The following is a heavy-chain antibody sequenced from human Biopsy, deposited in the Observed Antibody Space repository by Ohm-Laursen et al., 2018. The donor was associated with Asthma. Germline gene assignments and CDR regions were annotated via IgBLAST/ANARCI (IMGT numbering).Heavy chain of an antibody. CDR2: IMTVFGTT. V-gene: IGHV1-69*13. D-gene: IGHD6-19*01. CDR3: ARCQVGYSSGWSLLLKKIYYPGMDV. Sequence: GASVKVSCKAPGGTFSNFAISWVRQAPGQGLEWLGGIMTVFGTTNYAQKFQGRVTITADESTSTAYMEVTSLRSEDTAIYYCARCQVGYSSGWSLLLKKIYYPGMDVWDQGTAVTVSS. CDR1: GGTFSNFA. J-gene: IGHJ6*02.